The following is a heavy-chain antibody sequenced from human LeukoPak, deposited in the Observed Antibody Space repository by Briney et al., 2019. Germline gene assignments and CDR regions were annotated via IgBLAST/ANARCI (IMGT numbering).Heavy chain of an antibody. CDR2: IKQDGSEK. J-gene: IGHJ4*02. CDR3: ARDLAYYDFGYFDY. D-gene: IGHD3-3*01. Sequence: QPGGSLRLSCVDSGFTFSRYWMSWVRQAPGKGLEWVANIKQDGSEKYYVDSVKGRFTISRDNAKNSLYLQMNSLRAEDTAVYYCARDLAYYDFGYFDYWGQGTLVTDSS. CDR1: GFTFSRYW. V-gene: IGHV3-7*01.